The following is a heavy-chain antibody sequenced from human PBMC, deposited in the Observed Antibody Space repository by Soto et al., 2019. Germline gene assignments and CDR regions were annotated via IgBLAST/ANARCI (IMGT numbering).Heavy chain of an antibody. Sequence: SVKVSCKASGFTFTSSAVQWVRQARGQRLEWIGWIVVGSGNTNYAQKFQERVTITRDMSTSTAYMELSSLRSEDTAVYYCAAVRYSSGWYDYWGQGTLVTVSS. J-gene: IGHJ4*02. V-gene: IGHV1-58*01. CDR1: GFTFTSSA. CDR3: AAVRYSSGWYDY. D-gene: IGHD6-19*01. CDR2: IVVGSGNT.